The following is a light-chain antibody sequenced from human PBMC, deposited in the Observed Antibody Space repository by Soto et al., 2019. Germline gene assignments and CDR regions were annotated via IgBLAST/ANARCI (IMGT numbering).Light chain of an antibody. CDR1: SSDVGGYNY. CDR3: TSYAGGNNV. CDR2: EVN. V-gene: IGLV2-8*01. Sequence: QPVLTQPPSASGSPGQSVTISCTGTSSDVGGYNYVSWYQQHPGKAPKLMVYEVNKRPSGVPDRFSGSKSGNTASLTVSGLQAEDEADYYCTSYAGGNNVXGTGTKLTVL. J-gene: IGLJ1*01.